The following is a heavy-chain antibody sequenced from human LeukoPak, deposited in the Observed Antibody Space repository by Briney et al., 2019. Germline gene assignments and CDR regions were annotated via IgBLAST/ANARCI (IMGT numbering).Heavy chain of an antibody. V-gene: IGHV3-13*01. D-gene: IGHD6-19*01. CDR3: ARGGIQVSGIDEFDY. CDR1: GFTFIDYD. CDR2: IGIRGDT. Sequence: GGSLRLSCAASGFTFIDYDMHWVRQVIGKGLEWVSAIGIRGDTHYSGSVKGRFTISRENAESSLYLQMNSLRAEDTAVYYCARGGIQVSGIDEFDYWGQGPLVTVSS. J-gene: IGHJ4*02.